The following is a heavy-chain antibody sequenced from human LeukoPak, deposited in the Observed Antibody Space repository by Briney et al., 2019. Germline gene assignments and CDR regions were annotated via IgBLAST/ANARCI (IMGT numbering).Heavy chain of an antibody. CDR2: INPNNGGT. V-gene: IGHV1-2*02. Sequence: ASVKVSCKASGFTFTAYSLHWVRQAPGQGLEWMGCINPNNGGTNYAQKFQGRVTMTRDTSTSTAYMELRSLRSDDTAVYYCAREFFSSIAAPAGGYYYYMDVWGKGTTVTVSS. D-gene: IGHD6-6*01. J-gene: IGHJ6*03. CDR1: GFTFTAYS. CDR3: AREFFSSIAAPAGGYYYYMDV.